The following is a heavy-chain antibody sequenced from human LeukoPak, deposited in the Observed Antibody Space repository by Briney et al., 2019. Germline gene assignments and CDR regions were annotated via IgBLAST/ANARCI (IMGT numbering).Heavy chain of an antibody. Sequence: ASVKVSCKASGYTFTDYYIRWVRQAPGQGLEWMGWVNPNSGGTSYAQKFQGRVTMTRDTSINTVFMELSSLRSNDTAIYYCARERLSPGKGFDYWGQGTLVTVSS. CDR2: VNPNSGGT. D-gene: IGHD4-23*01. J-gene: IGHJ4*02. CDR3: ARERLSPGKGFDY. V-gene: IGHV1-2*02. CDR1: GYTFTDYY.